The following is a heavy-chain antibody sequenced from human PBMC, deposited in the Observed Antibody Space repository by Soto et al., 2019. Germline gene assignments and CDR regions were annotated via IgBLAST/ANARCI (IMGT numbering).Heavy chain of an antibody. Sequence: PEILSLTFTLTRDSINRYYWTWIRLPPLQVLQWIGYIYYSGSTNYNHFLKSRVTISVASSKNQFSLKLTSVTAADTAVYYCASLGYCTGCSGFDYSYSAMDVWGQGTTVTDSS. V-gene: IGHV4-59*01. D-gene: IGHD2-15*01. CDR3: ASLGYCTGCSGFDYSYSAMDV. J-gene: IGHJ6*02. CDR1: RDSINRYY. CDR2: IYYSGST.